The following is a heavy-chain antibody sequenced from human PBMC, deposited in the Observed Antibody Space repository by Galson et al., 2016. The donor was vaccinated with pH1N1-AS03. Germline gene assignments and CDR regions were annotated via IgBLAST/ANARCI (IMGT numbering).Heavy chain of an antibody. V-gene: IGHV5-51*01. D-gene: IGHD3-9*01. J-gene: IGHJ4*02. CDR3: VRQFDVLTGFFDY. CDR2: IFPGDSDT. Sequence: QSGAEVKKPGESLKISCKGSGYSFNSYWIGWVRQMSGKDLEWMGMIFPGDSDTRYSPSFQGQVTISADSRTAYLQWSSLKVSDTAMYYCVRQFDVLTGFFDYWGQGALVTVSS. CDR1: GYSFNSYW.